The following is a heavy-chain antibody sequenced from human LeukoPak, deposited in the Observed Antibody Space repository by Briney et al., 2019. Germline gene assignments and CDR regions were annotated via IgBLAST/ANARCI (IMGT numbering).Heavy chain of an antibody. V-gene: IGHV1-69*06. CDR2: IIPIFGTA. CDR3: ARVLSSSGYTPGNWFDP. J-gene: IGHJ5*02. CDR1: GGTFSGYA. D-gene: IGHD3-22*01. Sequence: SVKVSCKASGGTFSGYAISWVRQAPGQGLEWMGGIIPIFGTANYAQKFQGRVTITADKSTSTAYMELSSLRSEDTAVYYCARVLSSSGYTPGNWFDPWGQGTLVTVSS.